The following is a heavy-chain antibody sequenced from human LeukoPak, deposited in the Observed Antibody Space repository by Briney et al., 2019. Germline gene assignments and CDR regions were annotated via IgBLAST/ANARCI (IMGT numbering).Heavy chain of an antibody. V-gene: IGHV3-53*01. CDR1: GFTVSSNS. Sequence: GGSLRLSCTVSGFTVSSNSMSWVRQAPGKGLEWVSFIYSDNTHYSDSVKGRFTISRDNAKNSLYLQMNSLRAEDTAVYYCAREAYYYYYMDVWGKGTTVTVSS. CDR3: AREAYYYYYMDV. CDR2: IYSDNT. J-gene: IGHJ6*03.